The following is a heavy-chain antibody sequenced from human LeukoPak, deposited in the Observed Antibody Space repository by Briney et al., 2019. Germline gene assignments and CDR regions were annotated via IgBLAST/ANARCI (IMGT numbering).Heavy chain of an antibody. J-gene: IGHJ6*03. CDR1: GFTFNSYS. CDR3: ARGADNYYYYQYMDV. V-gene: IGHV3-21*01. CDR2: ISSSSRFI. D-gene: IGHD1-1*01. Sequence: GSLRLSCSASGFTFNSYSMNWFRQAPGKGLEWVSSISSSSRFIYYADSVKGRFTISRDNAKNSLYLQMNSLRAEDSAVYYCARGADNYYYYQYMDVWGKGTTVTFSS.